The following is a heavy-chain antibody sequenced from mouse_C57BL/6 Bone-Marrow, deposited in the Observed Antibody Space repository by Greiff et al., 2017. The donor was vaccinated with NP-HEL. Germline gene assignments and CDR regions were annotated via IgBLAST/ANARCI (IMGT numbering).Heavy chain of an antibody. Sequence: QVQLQQSGAELVRPGASVTLSCKASGYTFTDYEMHWVKQTPVHGLEWIGAIDPETGGTAYNQKFKGKAILTADKSSSRAYMELRSLTSEDSAVYYWTRYPYYSNSWFAYWGQGTLVTVSA. J-gene: IGHJ3*01. CDR3: TRYPYYSNSWFAY. CDR1: GYTFTDYE. CDR2: IDPETGGT. V-gene: IGHV1-15*01. D-gene: IGHD2-5*01.